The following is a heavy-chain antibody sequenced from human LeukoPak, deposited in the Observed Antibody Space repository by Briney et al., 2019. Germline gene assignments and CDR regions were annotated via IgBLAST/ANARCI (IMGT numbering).Heavy chain of an antibody. J-gene: IGHJ4*02. D-gene: IGHD4-23*01. CDR1: GGSFIGYR. CDR3: ARDPTTVVTTPYYFDD. V-gene: IGHV4-34*01. CDR2: INHSGST. Sequence: SETLSLTCAVSGGSFIGYRWNWIRQPPGKGLEWIGEINHSGSTNYNPSLKSRVTISVDTSKNQFSLKLRSVTAADTAVYYCARDPTTVVTTPYYFDDWGQGTLVTVSS.